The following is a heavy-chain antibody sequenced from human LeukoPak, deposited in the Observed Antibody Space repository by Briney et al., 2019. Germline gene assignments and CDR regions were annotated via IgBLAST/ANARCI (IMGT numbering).Heavy chain of an antibody. V-gene: IGHV3-23*01. Sequence: GGSLRLSCTTSGFTFSTYGMAWGRQAPGKGLEWVSSISGSGANTNYADSVKGRLTISRDSSNNTLYLHLDNLRAEDTAVYFCAKRGGYDYGSHFDYWGQGTLVTVSS. J-gene: IGHJ4*02. CDR1: GFTFSTYG. D-gene: IGHD5-18*01. CDR3: AKRGGYDYGSHFDY. CDR2: ISGSGANT.